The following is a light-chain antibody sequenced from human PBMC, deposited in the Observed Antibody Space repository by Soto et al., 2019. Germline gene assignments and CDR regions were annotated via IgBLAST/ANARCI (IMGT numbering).Light chain of an antibody. CDR3: QQFKSYVS. CDR2: GAT. V-gene: IGKV1-9*01. Sequence: IQLTQSPSSLSASVGERVTITCRASQGISSFLAWYQQEPGKAPKLLISGATTLQSGVPSRFSGSGSGTNFTLNISSLQPEDFATYYCQQFKSYVSFGQGTRLEIX. J-gene: IGKJ5*01. CDR1: QGISSF.